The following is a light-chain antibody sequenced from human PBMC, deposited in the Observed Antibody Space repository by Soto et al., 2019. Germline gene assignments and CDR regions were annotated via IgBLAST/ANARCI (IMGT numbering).Light chain of an antibody. J-gene: IGKJ2*01. V-gene: IGKV3-20*01. Sequence: EIVLTQSPGTLSLSPGERATLSCRASQSVSSSYLAWYQQKPGQAPRLLIYGASSRATGFPDRFSGSGSGTYFTLTISRLEPEYFAVYYCQQYGTSPPYTFGQGTKLEIK. CDR1: QSVSSSY. CDR3: QQYGTSPPYT. CDR2: GAS.